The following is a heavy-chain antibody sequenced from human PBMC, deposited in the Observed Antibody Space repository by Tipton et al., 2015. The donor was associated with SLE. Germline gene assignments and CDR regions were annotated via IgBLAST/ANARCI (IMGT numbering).Heavy chain of an antibody. V-gene: IGHV4-39*07. CDR3: ARLGSTTYLTLDGFYFDY. Sequence: TLSLTCTVSGGSISSSSYYWAWIRQPPGKGLEWIGSFYYTGSTYYNPSLKSRVTISIDTSKNRLSLKVNSVTAADTAVYFCARLGSTTYLTLDGFYFDYWGQGTRVTVSS. J-gene: IGHJ4*02. CDR1: GGSISSSSYY. CDR2: FYYTGST. D-gene: IGHD2/OR15-2a*01.